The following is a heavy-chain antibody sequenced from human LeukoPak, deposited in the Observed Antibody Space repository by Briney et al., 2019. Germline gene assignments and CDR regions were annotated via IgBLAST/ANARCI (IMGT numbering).Heavy chain of an antibody. CDR3: AREKTWIQPVDF. J-gene: IGHJ4*02. V-gene: IGHV3-21*01. Sequence: PGGSLRLSCGASGFPFSSYSMNWVRQAPGKGLEWVSSISSTGSYIYYADSMKGRFTISRDNAKNSLFLQMSSLRAEDTAVYYCAREKTWIQPVDFWGQGTLVTVSS. CDR2: ISSTGSYI. CDR1: GFPFSSYS. D-gene: IGHD5-18*01.